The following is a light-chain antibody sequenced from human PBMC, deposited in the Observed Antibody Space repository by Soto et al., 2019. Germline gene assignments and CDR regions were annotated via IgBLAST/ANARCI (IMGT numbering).Light chain of an antibody. V-gene: IGLV2-11*01. CDR2: DAS. CDR1: SSDVGGYNF. J-gene: IGLJ3*02. Sequence: QSALTQPRSVSGSPGQSVTISCSGSSSDVGGYNFVSWYQQHPGKAPKLMIYDASKRPSGVPDRFSGSKSGNTASLTISGLQAEDEADYYCCSNAGSYTWVFGGGTKLTVL. CDR3: CSNAGSYTWV.